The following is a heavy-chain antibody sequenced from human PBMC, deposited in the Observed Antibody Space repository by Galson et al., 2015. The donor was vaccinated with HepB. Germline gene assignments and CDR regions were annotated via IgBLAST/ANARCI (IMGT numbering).Heavy chain of an antibody. CDR3: AREELGDAFDI. J-gene: IGHJ3*02. CDR2: ISYDGSNK. Sequence: SLRLSCAASGFTFSSYAMHWVRQAPGKGLEWVAVISYDGSNKYYADSVKGRFTISRDNSKNTLYLQMNSLRAEDTAVYYCAREELGDAFDIWGQGTMVTVSS. CDR1: GFTFSSYA. V-gene: IGHV3-30-3*01. D-gene: IGHD7-27*01.